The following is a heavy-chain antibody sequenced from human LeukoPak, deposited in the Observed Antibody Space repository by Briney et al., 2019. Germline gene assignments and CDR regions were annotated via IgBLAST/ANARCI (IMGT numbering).Heavy chain of an antibody. V-gene: IGHV3-23*01. CDR3: ARDSSLSEWLSPFDY. CDR1: GFTFSSYA. J-gene: IGHJ4*02. D-gene: IGHD3-3*01. Sequence: GGSLRLSCAASGFTFSSYAMGWVRQAPGKGLDWVSSISGSGGSTYYADSVKGRFTISRDNSKNTLYLQMNSLRAEDTAVYYCARDSSLSEWLSPFDYWGQGTLVTVSS. CDR2: ISGSGGST.